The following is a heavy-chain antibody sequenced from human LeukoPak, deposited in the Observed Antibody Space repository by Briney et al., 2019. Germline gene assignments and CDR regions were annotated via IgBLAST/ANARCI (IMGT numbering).Heavy chain of an antibody. CDR2: ISGYNGNT. J-gene: IGHJ5*02. D-gene: IGHD3-3*01. V-gene: IGHV1-18*01. CDR3: VREVSAWPKNWFDP. CDR1: GYTFTGNG. Sequence: GASVKVSCEASGYTFTGNGITWVRQAPGQGLEWMGWISGYNGNTVYAQMFQGRVTMTTDTSTSTAYMEVTNLRAEDTAVYYCVREVSAWPKNWFDPWGQGTLVTVSS.